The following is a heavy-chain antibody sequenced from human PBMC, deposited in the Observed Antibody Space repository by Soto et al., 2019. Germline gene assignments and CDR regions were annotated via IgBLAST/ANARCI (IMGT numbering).Heavy chain of an antibody. CDR2: IWYDGSNI. D-gene: IGHD3-22*01. V-gene: IGHV3-33*01. CDR3: ARDPQGYYDSSGPFDY. Sequence: SVRLSCAASGFSCSNYGMHWVRQAPGKGLEWVAVIWYDGSNIYYADSVKGRFTISRDNSKNSLYLQMNRLRAEDTALYYCARDPQGYYDSSGPFDYWGQGTLVTVSS. J-gene: IGHJ4*02. CDR1: GFSCSNYG.